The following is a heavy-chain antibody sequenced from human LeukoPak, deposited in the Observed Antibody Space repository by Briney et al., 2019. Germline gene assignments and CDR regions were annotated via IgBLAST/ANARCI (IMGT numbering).Heavy chain of an antibody. CDR2: ISTNTGNP. D-gene: IGHD6-13*01. CDR3: ATSPGIAAPSGYYFDH. Sequence: ASVKVSCKASGYTFNTYAMNWVRQAPGQGPEWMGWISTNTGNPTYAQGFTGRFVFSLDTSVSTAYLQISSLKAEDTAVYYCATSPGIAAPSGYYFDHWGQGTLLTVSS. J-gene: IGHJ4*02. CDR1: GYTFNTYA. V-gene: IGHV7-4-1*02.